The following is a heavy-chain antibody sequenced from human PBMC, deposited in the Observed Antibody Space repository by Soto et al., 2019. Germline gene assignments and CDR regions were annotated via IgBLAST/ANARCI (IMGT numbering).Heavy chain of an antibody. D-gene: IGHD3-9*01. CDR1: GGSISSGGYS. CDR3: ARAPEDPQLRYFDWLLYDDAFDI. J-gene: IGHJ3*02. V-gene: IGHV4-30-2*01. Sequence: PSETLSLTCAVSGGSISSGGYSWSWIRQPPGKGLEWIGYIYHSGSTYYNPSLKSRVTISVDTSKNQFSLKLSLRSEDTAVYYCARAPEDPQLRYFDWLLYDDAFDIWGQGTMVTVSS. CDR2: IYHSGST.